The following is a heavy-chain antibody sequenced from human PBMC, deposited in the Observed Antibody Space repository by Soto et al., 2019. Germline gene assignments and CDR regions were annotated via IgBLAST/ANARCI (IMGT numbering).Heavy chain of an antibody. CDR3: AHPSSPPPIYYVWGSYRLTPFDYYYGMDV. J-gene: IGHJ6*02. V-gene: IGHV1-46*01. CDR1: GYTFTSYY. CDR2: INPSGGST. D-gene: IGHD3-16*02. Sequence: ASVKVSCKASGYTFTSYYMHWVRQAPGQGLEWMGIINPSGGSTSYAQKFQGRVTMTRDTSTSTVYMEQSSLRSEDTAVYYCAHPSSPPPIYYVWGSYRLTPFDYYYGMDVWGQGTTVTVSS.